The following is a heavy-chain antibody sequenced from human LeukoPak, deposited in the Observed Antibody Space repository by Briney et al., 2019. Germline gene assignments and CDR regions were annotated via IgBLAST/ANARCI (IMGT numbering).Heavy chain of an antibody. CDR1: GFTFSSYW. CDR2: INTDGSST. CDR3: AKPLLPDYAGNYWYFDL. V-gene: IGHV3-74*01. J-gene: IGHJ2*01. D-gene: IGHD4-23*01. Sequence: GGSLRLSCAASGFTFSSYWMHWVRHAPGKGLVWVSRINTDGSSTSYADSVKGRFTISRDNAKNTLYLQMNSLRAEDTAVYYCAKPLLPDYAGNYWYFDLWGRGTLVTVSS.